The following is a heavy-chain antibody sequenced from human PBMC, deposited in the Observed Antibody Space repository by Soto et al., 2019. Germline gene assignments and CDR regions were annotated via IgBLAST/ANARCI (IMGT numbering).Heavy chain of an antibody. Sequence: GGSLRLSGAASGFTVSTYWMKSVRQAPGKGLEWVANIKQDGSEKYYVDSVKGRFTISRDNAKNSLYLQLNSLRAEDTAVYYCARDAGIAAAAPYWYFDLWGRGTLVTVSS. CDR2: IKQDGSEK. V-gene: IGHV3-7*04. CDR1: GFTVSTYW. D-gene: IGHD6-13*01. J-gene: IGHJ2*01. CDR3: ARDAGIAAAAPYWYFDL.